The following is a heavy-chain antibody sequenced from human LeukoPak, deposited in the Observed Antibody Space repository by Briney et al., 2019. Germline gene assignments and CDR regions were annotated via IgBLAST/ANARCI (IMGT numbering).Heavy chain of an antibody. CDR1: GGTFTNYG. CDR2: IIPILGTA. V-gene: IGHV1-69*04. J-gene: IGHJ6*02. Sequence: SVKVSCKASGGTFTNYGISWVRQAPGQGLEWMGRIIPILGTANYAQKYQGRITITADTSTSTGYMELSSLRSEDTAVYYCARDGWMDVWGQGTTVLVSS. CDR3: ARDGWMDV. D-gene: IGHD2-15*01.